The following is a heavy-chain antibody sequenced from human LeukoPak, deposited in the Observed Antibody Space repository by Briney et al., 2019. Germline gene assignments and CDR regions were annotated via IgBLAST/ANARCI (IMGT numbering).Heavy chain of an antibody. V-gene: IGHV3-48*02. D-gene: IGHD3-22*01. CDR2: ISSSSSTI. J-gene: IGHJ4*02. CDR3: ARVERITMIVVMRY. CDR1: GFTFSSYS. Sequence: PGGSLRLSCAASGFTFSSYSMNWVSQAPGKGLEWVSYISSSSSTIYYADSVKGRFTISRDNAKNSLYLQMNSLRDEDTAVYYCARVERITMIVVMRYWGQRNLVTVSS.